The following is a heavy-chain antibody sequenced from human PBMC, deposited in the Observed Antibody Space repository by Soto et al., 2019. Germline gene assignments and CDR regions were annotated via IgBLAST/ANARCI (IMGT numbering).Heavy chain of an antibody. Sequence: EVQLVESGGGLVQPGRSLRLSCAASGFTFDDYAMHWVRQAPGKGLEWVSGISWNSGSIGYADSVKGRFTISRDNAKNSLYLQMNSLRAEDTALYYCAKDTAAADLNYFDYWGQGTLVTVSS. CDR2: ISWNSGSI. D-gene: IGHD6-13*01. V-gene: IGHV3-9*01. CDR1: GFTFDDYA. J-gene: IGHJ4*02. CDR3: AKDTAAADLNYFDY.